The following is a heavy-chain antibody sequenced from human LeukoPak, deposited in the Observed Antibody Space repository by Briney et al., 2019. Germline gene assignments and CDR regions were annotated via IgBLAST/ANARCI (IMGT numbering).Heavy chain of an antibody. D-gene: IGHD1-26*01. CDR1: GGSFSGYY. CDR3: ASVGAYSGSYYDWFDP. Sequence: PSETLSLTCAVYGGSFSGYYWSWIRQPPGKGLEWIGEINHSGSTNYNPSLKSRVTISVDTPKNQFSLKLSSVTAADTAVYYCASVGAYSGSYYDWFDPWGQGTLVTVSS. V-gene: IGHV4-34*01. CDR2: INHSGST. J-gene: IGHJ5*02.